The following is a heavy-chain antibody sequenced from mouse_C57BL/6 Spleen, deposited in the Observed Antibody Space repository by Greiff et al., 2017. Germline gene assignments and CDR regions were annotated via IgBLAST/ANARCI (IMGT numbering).Heavy chain of an antibody. CDR2: IYPGSGNT. J-gene: IGHJ2*01. Sequence: VQLQQSGAELVRPGASVKLSCKASGYTFTDYYINWVKQRPGQGLEWIARIYPGSGNTYYNEKFKGKATLTAEKSSSTAYMQLSSLTSEDSVVYFCARGGYYGNSYYFDYWGQGTTLTVSS. CDR1: GYTFTDYY. CDR3: ARGGYYGNSYYFDY. V-gene: IGHV1-76*01. D-gene: IGHD2-1*01.